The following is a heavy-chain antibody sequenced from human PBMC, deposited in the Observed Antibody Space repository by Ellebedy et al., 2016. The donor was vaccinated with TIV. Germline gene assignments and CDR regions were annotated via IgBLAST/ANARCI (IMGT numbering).Heavy chain of an antibody. J-gene: IGHJ5*02. D-gene: IGHD3-10*01. CDR1: GFTFSNYD. CDR3: ARGRYGP. V-gene: IGHV3-13*01. CDR2: IGTAGDT. Sequence: GESLKISCAASGFTFSNYDMHWVRQATGKGLEWVSGIGTAGDTYYPGSVKGRFTSSRENAKNSLFLQMNSLRDGDTALYYCARGRYGPWGQGTLVTVSS.